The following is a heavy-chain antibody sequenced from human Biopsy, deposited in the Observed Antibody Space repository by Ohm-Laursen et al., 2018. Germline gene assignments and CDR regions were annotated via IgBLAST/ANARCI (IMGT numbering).Heavy chain of an antibody. Sequence: TLSLTCSVSGASVKTSCYFWAWIRQRPGKGLEWIGYISYNERTHYNPSPTSRLAISFDTSNNRISLQLRSVSVADTAVYYCVREPKTGTAEAWYFDLWGRGSPVTVPS. V-gene: IGHV4-31*02. CDR1: GASVKTSCYF. D-gene: IGHD3-9*01. J-gene: IGHJ2*01. CDR2: ISYNERT. CDR3: VREPKTGTAEAWYFDL.